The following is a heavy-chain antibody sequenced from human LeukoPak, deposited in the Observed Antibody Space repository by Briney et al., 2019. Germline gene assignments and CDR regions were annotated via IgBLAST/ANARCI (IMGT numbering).Heavy chain of an antibody. J-gene: IGHJ4*02. CDR3: ARAGDSSGYEYYFDY. CDR1: GGSISSGGYY. D-gene: IGHD3-22*01. Sequence: PSETLSLTCTVSGGSISSGGYYWSWIRQPAGKGLEWIGRIYTSGSTNYNPSLKSRVTMSVDMSTNQFSLKLSSVTAADTAVYYCARAGDSSGYEYYFDYWGQGTLVTVSS. V-gene: IGHV4-61*02. CDR2: IYTSGST.